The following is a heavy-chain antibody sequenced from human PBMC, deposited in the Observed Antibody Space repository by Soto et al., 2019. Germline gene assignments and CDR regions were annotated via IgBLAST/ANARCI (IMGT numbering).Heavy chain of an antibody. J-gene: IGHJ5*02. CDR3: AKSYDLAASGWFDP. D-gene: IGHD3-3*01. CDR1: GGSISSSSYY. V-gene: IGHV4-39*01. CDR2: IYYSGST. Sequence: QLQLQESGPGLVKPSETLSLTCTVSGGSISSSSYYWGWIRQPPGKGLEWIGSIYYSGSTYYNPSLKSRVTISVDTSKTQFSLKLSSVTAADTAVYYCAKSYDLAASGWFDPWGQGTLVTVSS.